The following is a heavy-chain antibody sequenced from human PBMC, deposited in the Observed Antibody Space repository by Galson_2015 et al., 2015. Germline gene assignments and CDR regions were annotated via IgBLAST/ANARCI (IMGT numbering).Heavy chain of an antibody. CDR1: EFTFSSYY. J-gene: IGHJ4*02. Sequence: SLRLSCAASEFTFSSYYVSWVRQAPGKGLEWVSSISSTTTYIYYADSVKGRFTISRDNAKNSLYLQMNSLGAEDTAMYYCARQILDYDFWSGYYPTNFDYWGQGTLVTVSS. CDR3: ARQILDYDFWSGYYPTNFDY. CDR2: ISSTTTYI. D-gene: IGHD3-3*01. V-gene: IGHV3-21*01.